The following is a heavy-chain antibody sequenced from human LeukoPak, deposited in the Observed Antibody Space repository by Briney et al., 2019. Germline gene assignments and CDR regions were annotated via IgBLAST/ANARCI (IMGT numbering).Heavy chain of an antibody. V-gene: IGHV1-2*02. CDR1: GYTFTGYY. D-gene: IGHD4-11*01. CDR2: INPNSGGT. Sequence: GASVKVSCKASGYTFTGYYTHWVRQAPGQGLEWMGWINPNSGGTNYAQKFQGRVTMTRDTSISTAYMELSRLRSDDTAVYYCARVYSNYAGVYPFDYWGQGTLVTVSS. CDR3: ARVYSNYAGVYPFDY. J-gene: IGHJ4*02.